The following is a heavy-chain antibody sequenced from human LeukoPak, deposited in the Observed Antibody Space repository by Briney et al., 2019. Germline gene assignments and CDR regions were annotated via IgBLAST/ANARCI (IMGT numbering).Heavy chain of an antibody. CDR2: ISYDGSNK. Sequence: GGSLRLSCAASGFTFSIYAMHWVRQAPGKGLEWVAVISYDGSNKYYADSVKGRFTISRDNSKNTLYLQMNSLRAEDTAVYYCARDRGSGYGPPDLDYWGQGTLVTVSS. CDR3: ARDRGSGYGPPDLDY. D-gene: IGHD5-12*01. J-gene: IGHJ4*02. CDR1: GFTFSIYA. V-gene: IGHV3-30*04.